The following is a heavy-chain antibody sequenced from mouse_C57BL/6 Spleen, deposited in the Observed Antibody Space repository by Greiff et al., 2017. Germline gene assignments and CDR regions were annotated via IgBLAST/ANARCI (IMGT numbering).Heavy chain of an antibody. V-gene: IGHV1-80*01. J-gene: IGHJ2*01. Sequence: QVQLKESGAELVKPGASVKISCKASGYAFSSNWMNWVKQRPGKGLEWIGQINPGDGDTNYNGKFKGKATLTADKSSSTAYMQHSSLTSEDSAVYFCARDWDFFDYWGQGITLTVSS. CDR2: INPGDGDT. CDR1: GYAFSSNW. CDR3: ARDWDFFDY. D-gene: IGHD4-1*01.